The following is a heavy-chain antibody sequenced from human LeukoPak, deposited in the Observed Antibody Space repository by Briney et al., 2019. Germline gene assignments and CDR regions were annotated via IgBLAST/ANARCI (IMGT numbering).Heavy chain of an antibody. Sequence: SETLSLTCTVSGGSVSSGSYYWRWIRQPAGKGLEWIGCIYFSGSTNYSPSLKSRVTISVDTSKNQFSLKLSSVTAADTAVYYCARHYPSTMVPHYWGQGTLVTVSS. D-gene: IGHD3-10*01. CDR3: ARHYPSTMVPHY. V-gene: IGHV4-61*01. J-gene: IGHJ4*02. CDR2: IYFSGST. CDR1: GGSVSSGSYY.